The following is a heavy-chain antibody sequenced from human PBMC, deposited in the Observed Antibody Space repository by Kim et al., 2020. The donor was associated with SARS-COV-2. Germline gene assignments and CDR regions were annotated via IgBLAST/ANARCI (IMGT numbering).Heavy chain of an antibody. J-gene: IGHJ6*02. CDR3: AVLEWLYRNSGMDV. CDR2: INTNTGNP. V-gene: IGHV7-4-1*02. Sequence: ASVKVSCKASGYTFTSYAMNWVRQAPGQGLEWMGWINTNTGNPTYAQGFTGRFVFSLDTSVSTAYLQISSLKAEDTAVYYCAVLEWLYRNSGMDVWGQGTTVTVSS. CDR1: GYTFTSYA. D-gene: IGHD3-3*01.